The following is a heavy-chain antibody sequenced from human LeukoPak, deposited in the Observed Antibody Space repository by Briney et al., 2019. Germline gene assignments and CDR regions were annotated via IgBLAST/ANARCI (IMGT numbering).Heavy chain of an antibody. CDR3: AKEAVIISRLFDY. CDR2: ITSSGTT. V-gene: IGHV3-23*01. D-gene: IGHD3-3*01. J-gene: IGHJ4*02. CDR1: GLTFRSYG. Sequence: GGSLRLSCAASGLTFRSYGMGWVRQAPGKGLEWVSSITSSGTTNYAEFVKDRFVISRDNSKDTLFLQMNSLRAEDTAVYYCAKEAVIISRLFDYWGQGTLVTVSS.